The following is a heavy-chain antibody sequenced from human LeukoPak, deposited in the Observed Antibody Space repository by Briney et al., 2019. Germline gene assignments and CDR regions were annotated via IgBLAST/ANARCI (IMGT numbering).Heavy chain of an antibody. D-gene: IGHD2-2*01. CDR3: AKGSIPAAVIYYMDV. Sequence: GGSLRLSCAASGFTFSHFGMHWVRQAPGRGLEWLAFVGFGGTNKYYADSVQGRFTISRDNSKNTLYLQMNSLIIEDTAVYFCAKGSIPAAVIYYMDVWGEGTTVTVSS. CDR2: VGFGGTNK. V-gene: IGHV3-30*02. J-gene: IGHJ6*03. CDR1: GFTFSHFG.